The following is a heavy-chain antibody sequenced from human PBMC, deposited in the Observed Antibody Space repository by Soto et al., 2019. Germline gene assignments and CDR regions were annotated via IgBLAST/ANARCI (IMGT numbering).Heavy chain of an antibody. CDR1: GFTFSGSA. Sequence: EVPLVESGGGLVQPGGSLKLSCAASGFTFSGSAMHWVRQASGKGLEWVGRIRSKANSYATAYAASVKGRFTISRDNSKNTAYLQMNSLKTEDTAVYYCTRRGSSDQTDYWGQGTLVTVSS. J-gene: IGHJ4*02. D-gene: IGHD6-19*01. CDR2: IRSKANSYAT. V-gene: IGHV3-73*01. CDR3: TRRGSSDQTDY.